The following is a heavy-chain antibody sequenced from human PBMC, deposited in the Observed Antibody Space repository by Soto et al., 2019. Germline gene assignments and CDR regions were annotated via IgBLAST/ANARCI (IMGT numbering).Heavy chain of an antibody. J-gene: IGHJ6*02. CDR1: GYTFINYG. CDR3: SRFLMVGGWFDPNYYHGMDV. D-gene: IGHD6-19*01. Sequence: QVQLVQSGAEVKKPGASVTVSCKTSGYTFINYGINWVRQAPGQGLEWMGWISGYNGNTNYAPTVQGRVTLTTDTSTGTVYMELRSLKSDDTAIYYWSRFLMVGGWFDPNYYHGMDVWGHGTTVTVSS. CDR2: ISGYNGNT. V-gene: IGHV1-18*01.